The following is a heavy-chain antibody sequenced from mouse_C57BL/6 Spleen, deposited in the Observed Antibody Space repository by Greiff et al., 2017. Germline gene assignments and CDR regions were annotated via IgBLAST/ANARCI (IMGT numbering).Heavy chain of an antibody. CDR1: GFTFSDYG. CDR2: ISNLAYSI. Sequence: EVKLMESGGGLVQPGGSLKLSCAASGFTFSDYGMAWVRQAPRKGPEWVAFISNLAYSIYYADTVTGRFTISRENAKNTLYLEMSSLRSEDTAMYYCARRTTWAMDYWGQGTSVTVSS. V-gene: IGHV5-15*04. CDR3: ARRTTWAMDY. J-gene: IGHJ4*01. D-gene: IGHD1-1*01.